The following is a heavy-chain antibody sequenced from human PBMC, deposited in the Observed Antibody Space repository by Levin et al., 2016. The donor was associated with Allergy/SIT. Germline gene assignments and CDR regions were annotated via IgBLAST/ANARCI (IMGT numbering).Heavy chain of an antibody. CDR3: AREHYYDSSGYSLVNGMDV. CDR2: ISYDGSNK. D-gene: IGHD3-22*01. V-gene: IGHV3-33*05. Sequence: WIRQPPGKGLEWVAVISYDGSNKYYADSVKGRFTISRDNAKNSLYLQMNSLRAEDTAVYYCAREHYYDSSGYSLVNGMDVWGQGTTVTVSS. J-gene: IGHJ6*02.